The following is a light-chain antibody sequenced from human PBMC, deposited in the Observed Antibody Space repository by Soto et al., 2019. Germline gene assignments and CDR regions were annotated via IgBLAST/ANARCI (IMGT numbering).Light chain of an antibody. J-gene: IGLJ1*01. CDR2: EVA. CDR3: SSYTRTITLIV. Sequence: QSVLTQPASVSGSPGQSITISCTGTSSDMGNYKYVSWYQQHPGKAPKLMIYEVANRPSGVSNRFSGSKSGNTASLTISGLQAEDEADYYCSSYTRTITLIVFGTGTKGTVL. CDR1: SSDMGNYKY. V-gene: IGLV2-14*01.